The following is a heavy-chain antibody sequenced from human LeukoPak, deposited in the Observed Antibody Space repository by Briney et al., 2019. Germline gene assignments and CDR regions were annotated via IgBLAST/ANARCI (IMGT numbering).Heavy chain of an antibody. CDR2: IIPIFGTA. CDR3: ARGDGYFDY. J-gene: IGHJ4*02. CDR1: GDTFSSYA. D-gene: IGHD5-24*01. Sequence: AASVKVSCKASGDTFSSYAISWVPQAPGQGLEWMGGIIPIFGTANYAQKFQGRVTITTDESTSTAYMELSSLRSEDTAVYYCARGDGYFDYWGQGTLVTVSS. V-gene: IGHV1-69*05.